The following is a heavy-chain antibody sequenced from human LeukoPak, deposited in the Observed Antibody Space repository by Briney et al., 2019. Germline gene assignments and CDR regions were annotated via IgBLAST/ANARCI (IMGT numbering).Heavy chain of an antibody. V-gene: IGHV3-23*01. J-gene: IGHJ3*02. Sequence: ETLSLTCTVSGGSISNYYWSWIRQPPGKGLEWVSAISGSGGSTYYADSVKGRFTISRDNSKNTLYLQMNSLRAEDTAVYYCAKTGSNPRAFDIWGQGTMVTVSS. CDR1: GGSISNYY. D-gene: IGHD1-14*01. CDR3: AKTGSNPRAFDI. CDR2: ISGSGGST.